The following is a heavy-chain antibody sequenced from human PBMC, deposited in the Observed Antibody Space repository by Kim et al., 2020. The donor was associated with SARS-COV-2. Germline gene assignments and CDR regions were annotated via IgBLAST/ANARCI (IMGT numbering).Heavy chain of an antibody. CDR3: ARDLRAAAGPYYYYYMDV. V-gene: IGHV4-59*01. J-gene: IGHJ6*03. Sequence: KSRVTISVDTSKNQFSLKLSSVTAADTAVYYCARDLRAAAGPYYYYYMDVWGKGTTVTVSS. D-gene: IGHD6-13*01.